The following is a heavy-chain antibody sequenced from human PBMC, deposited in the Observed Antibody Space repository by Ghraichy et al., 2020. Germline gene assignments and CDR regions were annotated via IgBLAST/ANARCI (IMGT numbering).Heavy chain of an antibody. J-gene: IGHJ4*02. Sequence: SQTLSLTCTVSGGSISSYYWSWIRQPPGKGLEWFGYISYIGSTNYNPSLKSRVTISVDTSKNQFSLKLSSVTAADTAVYYCAREAHGYFDSWGQGTLVTVSS. CDR1: GGSISSYY. CDR2: ISYIGST. CDR3: AREAHGYFDS. V-gene: IGHV4-59*01.